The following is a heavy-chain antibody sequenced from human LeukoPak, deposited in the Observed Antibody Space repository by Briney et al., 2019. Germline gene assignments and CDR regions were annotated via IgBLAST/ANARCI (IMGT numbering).Heavy chain of an antibody. J-gene: IGHJ4*02. CDR2: ISDSGGST. CDR3: AKEDSVRREFDC. V-gene: IGHV3-23*01. CDR1: GFTFSSYA. Sequence: GGSLRLSCAASGFTFSSYAMSWVRQAPGKGLEWVSGISDSGGSTNYAASVKGRFTISRDNSKDTLYLQMNSLRAEDTAVYYCAKEDSVRREFDCWGQGTLATVSS.